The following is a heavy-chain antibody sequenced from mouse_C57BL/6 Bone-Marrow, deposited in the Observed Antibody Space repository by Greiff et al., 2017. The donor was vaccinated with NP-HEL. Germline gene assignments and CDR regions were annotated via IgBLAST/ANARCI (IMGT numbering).Heavy chain of an antibody. CDR3: TRDSRGNYDAMDY. J-gene: IGHJ4*01. Sequence: EVKVVESGEGLVKPGGSLKLSCAASGFTFSSYAMSWVRQTPEKRLEWVAYIGSGGDYIYYADTVKGRFTISRDNARNTLYLQMSSLKSEDTAMYYCTRDSRGNYDAMDYWGQGTSVTVSS. CDR2: IGSGGDYI. CDR1: GFTFSSYA. V-gene: IGHV5-9-1*02. D-gene: IGHD2-1*01.